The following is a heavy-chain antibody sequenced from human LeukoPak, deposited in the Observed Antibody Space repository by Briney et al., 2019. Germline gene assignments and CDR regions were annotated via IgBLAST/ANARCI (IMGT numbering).Heavy chain of an antibody. Sequence: SETLSLTCAVYGGSFSGYYWSWIRQPPGKGLEWIGEINHSGSTNYNPSLKSRVTISVDTSKNQFSLKLCSVTAADTAVYYCARCPSYYLFDYWGQGTLVTVSS. CDR1: GGSFSGYY. J-gene: IGHJ4*02. V-gene: IGHV4-34*01. CDR2: INHSGST. D-gene: IGHD3-10*01. CDR3: ARCPSYYLFDY.